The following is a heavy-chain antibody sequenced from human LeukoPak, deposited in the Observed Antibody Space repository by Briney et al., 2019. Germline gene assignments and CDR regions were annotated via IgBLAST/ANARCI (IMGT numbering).Heavy chain of an antibody. D-gene: IGHD1-26*01. J-gene: IGHJ6*01. CDR1: GFTFSSYA. Sequence: GGSLRLSCAASGFTFSSYAMSWVCQAPGKGLEWVSAISGSGGSTYYADSVKGRFTISRDNSKNTLYLQMNSLRAEDTAVYYCAKGGSPGDYYYGMDFLRQGTTVSLSS. CDR2: ISGSGGST. V-gene: IGHV3-23*01. CDR3: AKGGSPGDYYYGMDF.